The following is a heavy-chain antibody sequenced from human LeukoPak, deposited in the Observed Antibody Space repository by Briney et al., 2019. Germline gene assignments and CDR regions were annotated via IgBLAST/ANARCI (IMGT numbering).Heavy chain of an antibody. J-gene: IGHJ1*01. CDR1: GGSISGYF. D-gene: IGHD3-16*02. V-gene: IGHV4-4*07. CDR2: IYATGTT. CDR3: AREGGGSNRCLD. Sequence: SETLSLTCTVSGGSISGYFWSWIRQPAGKGLEWIRRIYATGTTNYNPSLKSRVTMSVDTSKNQFSLNLTSVTAADTAVYYCAREGGGSNRCLDWGQGTLVTVSS.